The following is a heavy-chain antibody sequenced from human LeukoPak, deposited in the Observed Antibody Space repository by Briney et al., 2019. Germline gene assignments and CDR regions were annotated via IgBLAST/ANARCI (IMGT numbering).Heavy chain of an antibody. D-gene: IGHD3-22*01. Sequence: PSETLSLTCTVSGGSISSYYWSWIRQPPGKRLEWIGYIYYSGSTNYNPSLKSRVTVSVDTSKNQFSLKLSSVTAADTAVYYCARQSSYYDSSGSDYWGQGTLVTVSS. CDR3: ARQSSYYDSSGSDY. J-gene: IGHJ4*02. CDR2: IYYSGST. V-gene: IGHV4-59*01. CDR1: GGSISSYY.